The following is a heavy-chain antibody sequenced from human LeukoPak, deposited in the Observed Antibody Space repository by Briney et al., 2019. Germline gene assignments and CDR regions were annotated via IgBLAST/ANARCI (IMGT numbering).Heavy chain of an antibody. J-gene: IGHJ6*02. V-gene: IGHV3-9*01. CDR1: GFTVSSNY. CDR3: AKGTLYYYYGMDV. CDR2: ISWNSGSI. Sequence: GGSLRLSCAASGFTVSSNYMSWVRQAPRKGLEWVSGISWNSGSIGYADSVKGRFTISRDNAKNSLYLQMNSLRAEDTALYYCAKGTLYYYYGMDVWGQGTTVTVSS.